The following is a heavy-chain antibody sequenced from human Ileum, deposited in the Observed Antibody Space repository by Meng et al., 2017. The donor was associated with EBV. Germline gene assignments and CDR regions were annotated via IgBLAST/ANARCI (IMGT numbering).Heavy chain of an antibody. D-gene: IGHD1-26*01. CDR2: FDEGTT. Sequence: QVQLQGSGPGLVKPSGTLSLTCDFSGVSIRGNYWIWIRQAPVKGLEWIGFFDEGTTTDNPSLKSRVTIAAGPANNQISLRLSSVTSADTAVYYCAKGGQWDPLDSWGRGILVTVSS. V-gene: IGHV4-59*01. CDR1: GVSIRGNY. J-gene: IGHJ4*02. CDR3: AKGGQWDPLDS.